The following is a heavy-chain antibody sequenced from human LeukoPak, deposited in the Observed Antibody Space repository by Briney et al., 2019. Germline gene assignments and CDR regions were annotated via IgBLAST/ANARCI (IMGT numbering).Heavy chain of an antibody. D-gene: IGHD3-10*01. J-gene: IGHJ4*02. V-gene: IGHV4-30-4*01. CDR1: GGSISNYY. Sequence: PSETLSLTCTVSGGSISNYYWSWIRQPPGKGLEWIGYIYYSGRTYYNPSLKSRLTISVDTSKNQFSLKLSSVTAADTAVYYCARGGSYYGSGSTYFDYWGQGTLVTVSS. CDR3: ARGGSYYGSGSTYFDY. CDR2: IYYSGRT.